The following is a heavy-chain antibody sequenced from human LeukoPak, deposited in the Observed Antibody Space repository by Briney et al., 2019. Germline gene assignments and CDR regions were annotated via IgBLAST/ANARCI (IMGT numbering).Heavy chain of an antibody. CDR1: GFTFSSYA. CDR2: ISGSGGST. V-gene: IGHV3-23*01. J-gene: IGHJ4*02. CDR3: AKGRSTVGYTYGLDY. D-gene: IGHD5-18*01. Sequence: GGSLRLSCAASGFTFSSYAMSWVRQAPGKGLEWVSSISGSGGSTYYADSVKGRFTISRDNSKNTLYLQMNSLRGEDTAVYYCAKGRSTVGYTYGLDYWGQGTLVTVSS.